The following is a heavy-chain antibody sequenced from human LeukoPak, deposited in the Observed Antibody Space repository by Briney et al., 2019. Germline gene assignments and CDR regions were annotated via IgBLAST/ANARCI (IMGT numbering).Heavy chain of an antibody. J-gene: IGHJ4*02. CDR3: AKGPTTTVTTFDY. V-gene: IGHV3-23*01. CDR2: ISGSGGST. CDR1: GFTFSSYS. D-gene: IGHD4-17*01. Sequence: GGSLRLSCAASGFTFSSYSMNWVRQAPGKGLEWVSAISGSGGSTYYADSVKGRFTISRDNSKNTLYLQMNSLRAEDTAVYYCAKGPTTTVTTFDYWGQGTLVTVSS.